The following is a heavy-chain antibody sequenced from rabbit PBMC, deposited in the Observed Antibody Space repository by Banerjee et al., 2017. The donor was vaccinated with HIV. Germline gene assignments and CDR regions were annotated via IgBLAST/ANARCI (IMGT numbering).Heavy chain of an antibody. CDR3: ARDRDTGTVYYFDL. CDR1: GFSFSSTYY. J-gene: IGHJ4*01. D-gene: IGHD7-1*01. V-gene: IGHV1S45*01. CDR2: INTSSGNT. Sequence: QEQLEESGGGLVKPEGSLTLTCKASGFSFSSTYYMCWVRQAPGKGLEWIACINTSSGNTVYATWAKGRFTISKTSSTTVTLQMTSLTAADTATYFCARDRDTGTVYYFDLWGPGTLVTVS.